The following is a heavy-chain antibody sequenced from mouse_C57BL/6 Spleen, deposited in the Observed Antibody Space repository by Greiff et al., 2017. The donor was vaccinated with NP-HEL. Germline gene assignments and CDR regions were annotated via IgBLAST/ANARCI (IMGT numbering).Heavy chain of an antibody. CDR1: GFTFSDYG. D-gene: IGHD1-1*01. Sequence: VQLKESGGGLVKPGGSLKLSCAASGFTFSDYGMHWVRQAPEKGLEWVAYISSGSSTIYYADTVKGRFTISRDNAKNTLFLQMTSLRSEDTAMYYCARGSRGYYAMDYWGQGTSVTVSS. CDR3: ARGSRGYYAMDY. V-gene: IGHV5-17*01. J-gene: IGHJ4*01. CDR2: ISSGSSTI.